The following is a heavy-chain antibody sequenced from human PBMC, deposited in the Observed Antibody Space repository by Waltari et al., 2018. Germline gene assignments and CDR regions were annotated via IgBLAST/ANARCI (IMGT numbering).Heavy chain of an antibody. Sequence: QVTLKESGPVLVKPTQTLTLTCTFSGFSLSTSGMCVSWIRQPPGKALEWLARIDWDDDKFYSTSLKTRLTISKDTSKNQVVLTMTNMDPVDTATYYCARISIAAAGYSWFDPWGQGTLVTVSS. CDR2: IDWDDDK. V-gene: IGHV2-70*16. CDR3: ARISIAAAGYSWFDP. J-gene: IGHJ5*02. D-gene: IGHD6-13*01. CDR1: GFSLSTSGMC.